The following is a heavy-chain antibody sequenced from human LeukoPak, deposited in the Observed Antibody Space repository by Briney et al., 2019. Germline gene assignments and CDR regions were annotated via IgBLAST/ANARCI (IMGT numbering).Heavy chain of an antibody. J-gene: IGHJ3*02. D-gene: IGHD6-19*01. Sequence: SETLSLTCTVSGGSISSHYWSWIRQPPGKGLEWIGYIYYSGSTNYNPSLKSRVTISVDTSKNQFSLKLSSVTAADTAVYCCARAYGWYGAFDIWGQGTMVTVSS. CDR1: GGSISSHY. CDR3: ARAYGWYGAFDI. V-gene: IGHV4-59*11. CDR2: IYYSGST.